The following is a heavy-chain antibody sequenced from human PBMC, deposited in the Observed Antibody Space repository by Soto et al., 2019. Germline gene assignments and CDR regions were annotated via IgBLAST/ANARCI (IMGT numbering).Heavy chain of an antibody. J-gene: IGHJ6*02. CDR1: GFTFSSYW. D-gene: IGHD5-12*01. CDR3: ARDPHIVATMGSISYYYGMDV. CDR2: IKQDGSEK. Sequence: EVQLVESGGGLVQPGGSLRLSCAASGFTFSSYWMSWVRQAPGKGLEWVANIKQDGSEKYYVDSVKGRFTISRDNAKKSLYLQMNSLRAEGTAVYYCARDPHIVATMGSISYYYGMDVWGQGTTVTGSS. V-gene: IGHV3-7*01.